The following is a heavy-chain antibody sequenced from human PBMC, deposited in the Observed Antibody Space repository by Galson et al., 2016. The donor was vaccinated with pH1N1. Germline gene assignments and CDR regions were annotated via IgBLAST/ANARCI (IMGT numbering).Heavy chain of an antibody. CDR3: ARIYYGDYVGYFDY. J-gene: IGHJ4*02. CDR2: IDWDDDK. D-gene: IGHD4-17*01. Sequence: PALVKPTQTLTLTCTLSGFSLSTSGMCVSWIRQPPGKALEWLALIDWDDDKYYSTSLKTRLTISKDTSKNQVVLTMTNMDPVDTATYYCARIYYGDYVGYFDYWGQGTLVTVSS. CDR1: GFSLSTSGMC. V-gene: IGHV2-70*01.